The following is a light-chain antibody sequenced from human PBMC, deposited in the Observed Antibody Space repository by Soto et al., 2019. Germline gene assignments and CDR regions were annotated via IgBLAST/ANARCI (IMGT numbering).Light chain of an antibody. V-gene: IGKV3-20*01. CDR2: GAS. Sequence: EIVLTQSPGTLSLSPGERATLSCRASQSISSSNLAWYQQKPGQAPRLLIYGASSRATGIPDRFSGSGSGTDFTLNIGRLEPEDFAVYFCQQYGSSPPATFGQGTNLEIK. CDR1: QSISSSN. CDR3: QQYGSSPPAT. J-gene: IGKJ2*01.